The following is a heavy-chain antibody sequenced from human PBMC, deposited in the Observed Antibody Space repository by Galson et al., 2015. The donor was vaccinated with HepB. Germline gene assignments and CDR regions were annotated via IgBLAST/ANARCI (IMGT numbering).Heavy chain of an antibody. D-gene: IGHD3-10*01. CDR2: ISYDGSTK. V-gene: IGHV3-30*04. CDR1: GFTFSSHA. Sequence: SLRLSCAASGFTFSSHAMHWVRQAPGKGLEWVAVISYDGSTKYYADSVKGRLTISRDNSKRMTYLQMNSLRDEDTAIYYCAREGVNYYGSGSYNNMGYWGQGTLVTVSS. J-gene: IGHJ4*02. CDR3: AREGVNYYGSGSYNNMGY.